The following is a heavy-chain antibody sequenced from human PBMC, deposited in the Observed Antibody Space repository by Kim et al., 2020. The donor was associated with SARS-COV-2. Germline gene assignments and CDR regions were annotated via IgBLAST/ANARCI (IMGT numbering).Heavy chain of an antibody. CDR2: INIDGRRT. Sequence: GGSLRLSCAASGFMFRSYWMHWVRQTPGKGLVWVSRINIDGRRTDYADSVKGRFTISRDNAKNTVYLQMNSLRAEDTAVYYCARGSKESSPGYKEMDVWGQGTTVTVSS. D-gene: IGHD5-12*01. CDR1: GFMFRSYW. J-gene: IGHJ6*02. V-gene: IGHV3-74*01. CDR3: ARGSKESSPGYKEMDV.